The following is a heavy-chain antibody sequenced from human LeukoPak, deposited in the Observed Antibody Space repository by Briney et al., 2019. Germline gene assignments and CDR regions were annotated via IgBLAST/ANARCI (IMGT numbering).Heavy chain of an antibody. CDR2: INPNSGGT. D-gene: IGHD6-19*01. CDR3: ARGTAVADLLADY. J-gene: IGHJ4*02. CDR1: GYTFTGYY. V-gene: IGHV1-2*02. Sequence: ASVKVSCKTSGYTFTGYYMHRVRQAPGQGLEWMGWINPNSGGTNYAQKFEGRATMSRDTSVSTAYMELSRLRSDDTALYYCARGTAVADLLADYWGQGTLVTVSS.